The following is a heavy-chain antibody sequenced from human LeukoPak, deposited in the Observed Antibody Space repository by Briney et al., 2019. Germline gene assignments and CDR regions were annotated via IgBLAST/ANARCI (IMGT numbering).Heavy chain of an antibody. D-gene: IGHD1-26*01. Sequence: PSETLSLTCTVSGGPISSSSYYWGRIRQPPGKGREWNGSIYCSGSTYYNPSLKSRVTISVDTSKNQFSLKLSSVTAADTAVYYCATMGAHSGSYVWFDPWGQGTLVTVSS. CDR3: ATMGAHSGSYVWFDP. CDR2: IYCSGST. V-gene: IGHV4-39*01. J-gene: IGHJ5*02. CDR1: GGPISSSSYY.